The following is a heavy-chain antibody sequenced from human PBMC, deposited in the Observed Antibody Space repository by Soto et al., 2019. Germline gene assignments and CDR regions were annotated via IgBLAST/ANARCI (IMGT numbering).Heavy chain of an antibody. V-gene: IGHV3-7*01. CDR2: IKQDGSEK. J-gene: IGHJ6*02. D-gene: IGHD3-22*01. Sequence: PGGSLRLSCAASGFTFSSYWMSWVRQAPGKGLEWVANIKQDGSEKYYVDSVKGRFTISRDNAKNSLYLQMNSLRAEDTAVYYCARDRATYYYDRSGYYLPPSGMDVWGQGTTVTVSS. CDR3: ARDRATYYYDRSGYYLPPSGMDV. CDR1: GFTFSSYW.